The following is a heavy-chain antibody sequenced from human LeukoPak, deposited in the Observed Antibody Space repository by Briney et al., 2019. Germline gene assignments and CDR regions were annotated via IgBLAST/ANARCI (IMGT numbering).Heavy chain of an antibody. V-gene: IGHV3-48*03. CDR1: GFTFSSYE. Sequence: GGSLRLSCAASGFTFSSYEMNWVRQAPGKGLEWVSYISSSGSTIYYADSVKGRFTISRDNAKNSLYLQMNSLRAEDTAVYYCAREVGQQLVLSYFDYWGQGTLVTVSS. CDR2: ISSSGSTI. J-gene: IGHJ4*02. CDR3: AREVGQQLVLSYFDY. D-gene: IGHD6-13*01.